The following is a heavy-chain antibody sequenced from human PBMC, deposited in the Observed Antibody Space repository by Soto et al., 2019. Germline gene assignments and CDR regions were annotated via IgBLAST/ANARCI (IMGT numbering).Heavy chain of an antibody. V-gene: IGHV1-69*13. J-gene: IGHJ6*02. CDR2: IIPIFGTS. Sequence: ASVKVSCKASGGTFSSYAISWVRQAPGQGLEWMGGIIPIFGTSNYAQKFQGRVTITADESTSTAYMELSSQRSEDTAVYYCASGLPAYKWNSVTYYCYGMDVWGQGTPVTVSS. CDR1: GGTFSSYA. D-gene: IGHD1-7*01. CDR3: ASGLPAYKWNSVTYYCYGMDV.